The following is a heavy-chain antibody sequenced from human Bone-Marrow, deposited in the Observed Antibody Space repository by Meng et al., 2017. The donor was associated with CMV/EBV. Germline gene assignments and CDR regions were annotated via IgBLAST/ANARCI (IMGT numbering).Heavy chain of an antibody. CDR2: IHYRGST. D-gene: IGHD2-15*01. V-gene: IGHV4-39*01. Sequence: SETLSLTCTVSGGSISSRNYYWGWIRQPPGKGLELIGSIHYRGSTYCNPSLKSRVTISVDTSKDQFSLKLSSVTAADTAVYYCARLRVAATLYFDYWGQGTLVTVSS. CDR3: ARLRVAATLYFDY. CDR1: GGSISSRNYY. J-gene: IGHJ4*02.